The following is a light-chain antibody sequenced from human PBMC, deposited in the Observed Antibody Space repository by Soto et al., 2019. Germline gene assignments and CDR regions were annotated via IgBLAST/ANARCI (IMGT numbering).Light chain of an antibody. Sequence: EIVLTQSPGTRSLSPGERATLSCRARQSVSSSYLAWYQQKPGQAPRLLIYGASSRATGIPDRFSGSGSGKDFTLTISRLEPDDFAVYYCKQYGSSPWTFGQGTKVEIK. CDR2: GAS. J-gene: IGKJ1*01. CDR1: QSVSSSY. CDR3: KQYGSSPWT. V-gene: IGKV3-20*01.